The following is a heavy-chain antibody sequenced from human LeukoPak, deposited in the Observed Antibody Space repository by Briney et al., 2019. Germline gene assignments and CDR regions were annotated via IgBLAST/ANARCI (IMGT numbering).Heavy chain of an antibody. D-gene: IGHD3-16*01. V-gene: IGHV3-23*01. CDR1: GFTFSSCA. CDR3: AKDLTYSSQGGSDS. Sequence: PGGSLRLSCAASGFTFSSCAMAWVRQSPGKGLEWVSAISGGSTFYADSVKGRFTISRDNSKNTLYLQMNSLRAEDTALYFCAKDLTYSSQGGSDSWGQGTLVTVSS. J-gene: IGHJ4*02. CDR2: ISGGST.